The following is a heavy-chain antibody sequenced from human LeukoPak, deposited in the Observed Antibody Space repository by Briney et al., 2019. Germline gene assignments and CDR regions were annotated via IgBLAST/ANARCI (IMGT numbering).Heavy chain of an antibody. CDR1: GYTFTGYY. Sequence: ASVKVSCKASGYTFTGYYMHWVRQAPGQGLEWMGWINPNSGGTNYAQKLQGRVTMTTDTSTSTAYMELSSLRSEDTAVYYCARTEQNYDDYGHFDLWGRGTLVTVSS. D-gene: IGHD4-17*01. CDR2: INPNSGGT. V-gene: IGHV1-2*02. CDR3: ARTEQNYDDYGHFDL. J-gene: IGHJ2*01.